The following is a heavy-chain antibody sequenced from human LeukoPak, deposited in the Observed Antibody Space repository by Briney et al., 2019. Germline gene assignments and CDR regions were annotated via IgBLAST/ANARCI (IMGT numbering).Heavy chain of an antibody. CDR2: IITYNGNT. D-gene: IGHD6-13*01. Sequence: ASVKVSCKASGYTFTSYGISWVRQAPGQGLEWMGWIITYNGNTNYAQKLQGRVTMTTDTSTSTDYMELRSLRLDDTAVYYCARARGIAAEFDPWGQGTLVTVSS. V-gene: IGHV1-18*01. CDR1: GYTFTSYG. J-gene: IGHJ5*02. CDR3: ARARGIAAEFDP.